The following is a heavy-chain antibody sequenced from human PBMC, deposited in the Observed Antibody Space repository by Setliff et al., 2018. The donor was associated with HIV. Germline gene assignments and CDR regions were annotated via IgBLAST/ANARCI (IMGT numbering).Heavy chain of an antibody. Sequence: SVKVSCKASGYHFNSYAISWVRQAPGQGLEWMGGIIPILGIANYAQKFQGRVTITADKSTSTAYMELSSLRSEDTAVYYCARLLGGSGSYQDYWGQGTLVTVSS. CDR2: IIPILGIA. V-gene: IGHV1-69*10. D-gene: IGHD3-10*01. J-gene: IGHJ4*02. CDR1: GYHFNSYA. CDR3: ARLLGGSGSYQDY.